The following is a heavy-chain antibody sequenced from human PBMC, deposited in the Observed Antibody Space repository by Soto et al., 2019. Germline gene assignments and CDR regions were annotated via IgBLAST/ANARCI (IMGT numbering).Heavy chain of an antibody. CDR3: ARPGIAVAGTGPYYYYGMDV. CDR2: ISYDGSNK. CDR1: GFTFSSYG. J-gene: IGHJ6*02. D-gene: IGHD6-19*01. Sequence: PGGSLRLSCAASGFTFSSYGMHWVRQAPGKGLEWVAVISYDGSNKYYADSVKGRFTISRDNSKNSLYLQMNSLRDEDTAVYYCARPGIAVAGTGPYYYYGMDVWGQGTTVTVSS. V-gene: IGHV3-30*03.